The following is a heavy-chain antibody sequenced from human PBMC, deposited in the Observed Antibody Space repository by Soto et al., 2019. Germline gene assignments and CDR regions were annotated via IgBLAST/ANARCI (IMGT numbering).Heavy chain of an antibody. CDR3: ARALYSGSYVNYYYGMDV. Sequence: PGGSLRLSCAASGFTFGSYAMHWVRQAPGKGLEWVAVISYDGSNKYYADSVKGRFTISRDNSKNTLYLQMNSLRAEDTAVYYCARALYSGSYVNYYYGMDVWGQGTTVTVSS. V-gene: IGHV3-30-3*01. J-gene: IGHJ6*02. CDR1: GFTFGSYA. D-gene: IGHD1-26*01. CDR2: ISYDGSNK.